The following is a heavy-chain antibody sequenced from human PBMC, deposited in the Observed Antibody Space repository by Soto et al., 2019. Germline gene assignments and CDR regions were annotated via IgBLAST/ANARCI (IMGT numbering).Heavy chain of an antibody. J-gene: IGHJ4*02. CDR3: ARDSGAYYETMVRGVFRY. Sequence: SETLSLTCAVYGGSFSDYYWSWIRQPPGKGLEWIGEINHSGSTNYNPSLKSRVTILVDTSKNQFSLKLSSVTAADTAVYYCARDSGAYYETMVRGVFRYWGQGRLVTVSS. D-gene: IGHD3-10*01. V-gene: IGHV4-34*01. CDR2: INHSGST. CDR1: GGSFSDYY.